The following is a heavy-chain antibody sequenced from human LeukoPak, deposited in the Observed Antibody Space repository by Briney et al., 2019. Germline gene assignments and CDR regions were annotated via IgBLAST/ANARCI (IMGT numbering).Heavy chain of an antibody. Sequence: GGSLRFSCEASGFTFSSYAMHWVRQAPGKGLEWVAVISYDGSNKNHADSVKGRFTVSRDNSKNKLDLKMNSLRAEDTAVYFCARLNSGGCYDYWGQGTLVTVSS. D-gene: IGHD2-15*01. CDR2: ISYDGSNK. V-gene: IGHV3-30*04. CDR1: GFTFSSYA. CDR3: ARLNSGGCYDY. J-gene: IGHJ4*02.